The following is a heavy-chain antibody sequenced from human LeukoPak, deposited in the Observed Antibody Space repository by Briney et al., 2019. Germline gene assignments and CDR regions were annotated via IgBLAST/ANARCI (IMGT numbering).Heavy chain of an antibody. CDR2: IYYSGST. D-gene: IGHD6-19*01. CDR1: GGSISSSSYY. V-gene: IGHV4-39*02. J-gene: IGHJ4*02. Sequence: PSETLSLTCTVSGGSISSSSYYWGWIRQPPGKGLEWIGSIYYSGSTYNNPSLKSRVTMSVDTSKNQFSLKLSSVTAADTAVYYCARELEIAVAGTLGYWGQGTLVTVSS. CDR3: ARELEIAVAGTLGY.